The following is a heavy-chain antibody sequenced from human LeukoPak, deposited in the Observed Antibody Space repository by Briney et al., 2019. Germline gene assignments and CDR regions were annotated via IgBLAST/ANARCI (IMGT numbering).Heavy chain of an antibody. D-gene: IGHD3-16*01. CDR1: GSTVSSNY. CDR2: IYSDGST. V-gene: IGHV3-66*01. Sequence: PGGSLRLSCAASGSTVSSNYMSWVRQAPGKGLEWVSVIYSDGSTQYADSVKGRFSISGDNSMNTLYLQMNSLRAEDTAVYYCARERGWGAAYFYGVDVWGQGTTVTVSS. CDR3: ARERGWGAAYFYGVDV. J-gene: IGHJ6*02.